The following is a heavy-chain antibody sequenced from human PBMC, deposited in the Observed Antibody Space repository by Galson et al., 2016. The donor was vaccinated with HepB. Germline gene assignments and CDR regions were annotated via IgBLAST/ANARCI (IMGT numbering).Heavy chain of an antibody. V-gene: IGHV1-18*04. CDR2: ISGYNGNT. J-gene: IGHJ6*02. Sequence: SVKVSCKASGYTSTSFGITWVRQAPGQGLEWMGWISGYNGNTKYSHEFQGRLTLTTDTSTSTAHMELRSLRFDDTAVYYCARGRVGAGMDVWGQGTTVTASS. CDR1: GYTSTSFG. CDR3: ARGRVGAGMDV. D-gene: IGHD1-26*01.